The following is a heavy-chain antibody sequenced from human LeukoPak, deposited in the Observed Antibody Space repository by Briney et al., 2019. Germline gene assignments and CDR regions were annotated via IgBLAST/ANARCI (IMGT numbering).Heavy chain of an antibody. Sequence: GGSLRLSCAASGFPFSSYGMHWVRQAPGKGLEWVAFIRYDGSNKYYADSVKGRFTISRDNSKNTPYLQMNSLRAEDTAVYYCAKDLIVRGYWGQGTLVTVSS. CDR2: IRYDGSNK. CDR1: GFPFSSYG. CDR3: AKDLIVRGY. J-gene: IGHJ4*02. V-gene: IGHV3-30*02. D-gene: IGHD6-6*01.